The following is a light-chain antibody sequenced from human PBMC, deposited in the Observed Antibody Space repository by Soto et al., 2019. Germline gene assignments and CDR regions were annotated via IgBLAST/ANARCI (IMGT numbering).Light chain of an antibody. V-gene: IGKV3-15*01. Sequence: EIVMTQSPATLSVSPGERATLSCRASQSVSRNLAWYQQKPGQAPRLLIYGASTRATGVPARFSGSGSGTEFTLTISSLQSEDFAVYYCQQYGSSPYTFGQGTKLEIK. CDR1: QSVSRN. CDR2: GAS. J-gene: IGKJ2*01. CDR3: QQYGSSPYT.